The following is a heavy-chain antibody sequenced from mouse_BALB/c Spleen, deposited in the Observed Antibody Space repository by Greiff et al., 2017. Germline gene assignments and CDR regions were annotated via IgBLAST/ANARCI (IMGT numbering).Heavy chain of an antibody. CDR1: GFTFSSYA. J-gene: IGHJ3*01. Sequence: EVKVVESGGGLVKPGGSLKLSCAASGFTFSSYAMSWVRQTPEKRLEWVASISSGGSTYYPDSVKGRFTISRDNARNILYLQMSSLRSEDTAMYYCARGGAIYDGYYVAYWGQGTLVTVSA. CDR2: ISSGGST. D-gene: IGHD2-3*01. CDR3: ARGGAIYDGYYVAY. V-gene: IGHV5-6-5*01.